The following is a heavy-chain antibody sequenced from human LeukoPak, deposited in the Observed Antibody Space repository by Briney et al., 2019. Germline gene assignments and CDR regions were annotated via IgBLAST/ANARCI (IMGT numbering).Heavy chain of an antibody. CDR1: GFTVSSNY. CDR3: ARAERGSYGY. J-gene: IGHJ4*02. D-gene: IGHD1-26*01. Sequence: GGSLRLSCAASGFTVSSNYMSWVRQAPGKGLEWVSVIYSGGSTNYADSVKGRFTISRDNAKNTLYLQMNSLRAEDTAVYYCARAERGSYGYWGQGSLVTVSS. CDR2: IYSGGST. V-gene: IGHV3-53*01.